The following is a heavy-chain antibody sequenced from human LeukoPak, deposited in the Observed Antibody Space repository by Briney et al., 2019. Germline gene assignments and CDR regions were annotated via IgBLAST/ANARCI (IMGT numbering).Heavy chain of an antibody. V-gene: IGHV4-59*11. D-gene: IGHD3-22*01. J-gene: IGHJ4*02. Sequence: SETLSLTCTVSGGSISSHYWSWIRQPPGKGLEWIGYIYYNGSTNYNPSLKSRVTISVDTSKNQFSLKLSSVTAADTAVYYCARGATYYYDSSGYYYGPYFDYWGQGTLVTVSS. CDR2: IYYNGST. CDR1: GGSISSHY. CDR3: ARGATYYYDSSGYYYGPYFDY.